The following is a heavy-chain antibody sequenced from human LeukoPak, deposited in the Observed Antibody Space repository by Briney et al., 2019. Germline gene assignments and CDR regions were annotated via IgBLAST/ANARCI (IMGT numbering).Heavy chain of an antibody. CDR1: GFTVSSNY. CDR2: IYSGGST. V-gene: IGHV3-66*01. J-gene: IGHJ4*02. Sequence: GGSLRLSCAASGFTVSSNYMSWVCQAPGKGLEWVSVIYSGGSTSYADSVKGRFTISRDNSKNTLYLQMNSLRAEDTAVYYCARSAAVDYWGQGTLVTVSS. CDR3: ARSAAVDY.